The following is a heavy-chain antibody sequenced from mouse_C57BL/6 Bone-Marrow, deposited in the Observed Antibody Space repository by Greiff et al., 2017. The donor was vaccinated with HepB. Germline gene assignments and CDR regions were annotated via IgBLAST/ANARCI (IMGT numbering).Heavy chain of an antibody. CDR3: ARHGFHYAMDY. D-gene: IGHD2-2*01. Sequence: EVNLVESGGDLVKPGGSLKLSCAASGFTFSSYGMSWVRQTPDKRLEWVATISSGGSYTYYPDSVKGRFTISRDNAKNTLYLQMSSLKSEDTAMYYCARHGFHYAMDYWGQGTSVTVSS. CDR2: ISSGGSYT. V-gene: IGHV5-6*01. CDR1: GFTFSSYG. J-gene: IGHJ4*01.